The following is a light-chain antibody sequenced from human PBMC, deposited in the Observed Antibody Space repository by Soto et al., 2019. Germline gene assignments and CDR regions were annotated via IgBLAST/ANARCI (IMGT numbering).Light chain of an antibody. CDR1: QRGSNY. Sequence: EIFLTQSPGTLALSPGERATLSSRASQRGSNYLAWYQRKPGQAPRLLIYGASSRATGIPDRFSGSGSGPDFTLTISRLEPEDFAVYYCHQYGGSPQTFGQGTKV. J-gene: IGKJ1*01. CDR2: GAS. V-gene: IGKV3-20*01. CDR3: HQYGGSPQT.